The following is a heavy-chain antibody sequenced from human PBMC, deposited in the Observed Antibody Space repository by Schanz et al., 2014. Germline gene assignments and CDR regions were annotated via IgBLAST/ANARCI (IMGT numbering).Heavy chain of an antibody. CDR1: GFTLSSYA. Sequence: VQLLESGAGVVQPGRSLRLSCAAYGFTLSSYAMHWVRQAPGKGLEWVAVISYDGSNKYYADSVKGRFTISRDNSKNTLYLQMNPLRAEDTAVYYCARDRGYCSGGSCLAFDYWGQGTLVTVSS. J-gene: IGHJ4*02. V-gene: IGHV3-30-3*01. CDR3: ARDRGYCSGGSCLAFDY. CDR2: ISYDGSNK. D-gene: IGHD2-15*01.